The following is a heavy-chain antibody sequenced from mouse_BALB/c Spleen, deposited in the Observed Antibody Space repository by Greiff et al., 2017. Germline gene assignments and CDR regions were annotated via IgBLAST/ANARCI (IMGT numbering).Heavy chain of an antibody. V-gene: IGHV1-82*01. J-gene: IGHJ4*01. CDR3: ALEGLRPYAMDY. D-gene: IGHD2-4*01. CDR1: GYAFSSSW. CDR2: IYPGDGDT. Sequence: QVQLKQSGPELVKPGASVKISCKASGYAFSSSWMNWVKQRPGQGLEWIGRIYPGDGDTNYNGKFKGKATLTADKSSSTAYMQLSSLTSVDSAVYFCALEGLRPYAMDYWGQGTSVTVSS.